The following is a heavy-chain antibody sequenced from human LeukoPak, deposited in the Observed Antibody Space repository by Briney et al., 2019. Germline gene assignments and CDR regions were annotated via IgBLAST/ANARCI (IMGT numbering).Heavy chain of an antibody. CDR3: ARGGYHYGSGRSYGMDV. CDR1: GVSISSYY. V-gene: IGHV4-59*01. CDR2: IYYSGTT. D-gene: IGHD3-10*01. Sequence: SETLSLTCTVSGVSISSYYWSWIRQPPGKGLEWIGYIYYSGTTNYNPSLKSRVTISVDTSKNQFSLKLSSVTAADTAVYYCARGGYHYGSGRSYGMDVWGQGTTVTVSS. J-gene: IGHJ6*02.